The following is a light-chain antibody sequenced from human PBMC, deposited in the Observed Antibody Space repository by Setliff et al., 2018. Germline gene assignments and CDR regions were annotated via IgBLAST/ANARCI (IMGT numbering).Light chain of an antibody. V-gene: IGLV2-14*01. CDR1: SSDVGAYSQ. Sequence: QSVLAQPASVSGSPGQSITISCAGTSSDVGAYSQVSWYQQHPGKAPKLMISEVSNRPSGVSYRFSGSKSGNTASLTISGLQAEDEADYYCMSYTTIRTYVFGTGTKV. CDR3: MSYTTIRTYV. J-gene: IGLJ1*01. CDR2: EVS.